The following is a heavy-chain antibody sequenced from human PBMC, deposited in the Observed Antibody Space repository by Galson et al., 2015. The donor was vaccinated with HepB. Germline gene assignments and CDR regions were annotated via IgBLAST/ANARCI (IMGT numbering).Heavy chain of an antibody. Sequence: IRQPPGKALEWLTIIFYDDDKRYSPSLRSRLTITKDTSKNQVVLTMTNTDPVDTATYYCARRFKGSWFDSWGQGTLVIVSS. D-gene: IGHD3-10*01. V-gene: IGHV2-5*02. J-gene: IGHJ5*01. CDR3: ARRFKGSWFDS. CDR2: IFYDDDK.